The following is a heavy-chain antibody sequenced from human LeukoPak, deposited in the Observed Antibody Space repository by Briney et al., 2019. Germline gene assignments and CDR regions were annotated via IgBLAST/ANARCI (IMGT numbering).Heavy chain of an antibody. Sequence: PGGFLRLSCAASGFTFSSYAMSWVRQAPGKGLEWVSAISGSGGSTYYADSVKGRFTISRDNSKNTLYLQMNSLRAEDTAVYYCAKDRAVAMVRGVIINYWGQGTLVTVSS. CDR1: GFTFSSYA. D-gene: IGHD3-10*01. V-gene: IGHV3-23*01. CDR2: ISGSGGST. CDR3: AKDRAVAMVRGVIINY. J-gene: IGHJ4*02.